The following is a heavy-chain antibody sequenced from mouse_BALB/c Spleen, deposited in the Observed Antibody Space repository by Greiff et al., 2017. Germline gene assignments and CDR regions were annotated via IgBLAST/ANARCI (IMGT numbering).Heavy chain of an antibody. Sequence: VKLLESGAELAKPGASVKMSCKASGYTFTSYWMHWVKQRPGQGLEWIGYINPSTGYTEYNQKFKDKATLTADKSSSTAYMQLSSLTSEDSAVYYCARRELGQFAYWGQGTLVTVSA. CDR1: GYTFTSYW. CDR2: INPSTGYT. J-gene: IGHJ3*01. CDR3: ARRELGQFAY. V-gene: IGHV1-7*01. D-gene: IGHD4-1*01.